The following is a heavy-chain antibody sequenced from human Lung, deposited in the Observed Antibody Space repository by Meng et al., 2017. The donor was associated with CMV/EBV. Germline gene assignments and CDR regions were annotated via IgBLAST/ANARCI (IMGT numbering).Heavy chain of an antibody. CDR3: ARTTTPHYYYYGMDV. Sequence: GGSLRLXXKGSGYSFTSYWIGWVRQMPGKGLEWMGIIYLGDSDTRYSPSFQGQVIISADKSISTAYLQWSSLKASDTAMYYCARTTTPHYYYYGMDVWGQGTTVTVSS. CDR1: GYSFTSYW. CDR2: IYLGDSDT. D-gene: IGHD4-17*01. V-gene: IGHV5-51*01. J-gene: IGHJ6*02.